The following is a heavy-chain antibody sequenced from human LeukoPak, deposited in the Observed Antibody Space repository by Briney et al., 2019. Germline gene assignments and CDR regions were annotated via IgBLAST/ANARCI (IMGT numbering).Heavy chain of an antibody. Sequence: SETLSLTCAVFVGSFSGPYSSWIRQPPGKGLEWFAEINHSGSSSYNQALKSRVTMSVDTSKNQFSLKLSSVTAADTAVYYCARDQSGSYLRSYGMDVWGQGTTVTVPS. V-gene: IGHV4-34*01. CDR2: INHSGSS. CDR3: ARDQSGSYLRSYGMDV. J-gene: IGHJ6*02. CDR1: VGSFSGPY. D-gene: IGHD1-26*01.